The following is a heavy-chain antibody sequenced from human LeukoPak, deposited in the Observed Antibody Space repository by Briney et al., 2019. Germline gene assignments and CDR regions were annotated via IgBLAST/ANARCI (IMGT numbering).Heavy chain of an antibody. Sequence: SETLSLTCTVSGYSISSGYYWGWIRQPPGKGLEWIGSIYHSGSTYYNPSLKSRVTISVDTSKNQFSLKLSSVTAADTAVYYCVRDVPSGYFDYWGQGTLVTVSS. V-gene: IGHV4-38-2*02. CDR2: IYHSGST. J-gene: IGHJ4*02. D-gene: IGHD3-22*01. CDR1: GYSISSGYY. CDR3: VRDVPSGYFDY.